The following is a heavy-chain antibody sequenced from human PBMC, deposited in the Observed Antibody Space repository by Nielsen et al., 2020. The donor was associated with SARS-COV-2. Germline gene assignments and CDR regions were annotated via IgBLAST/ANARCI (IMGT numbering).Heavy chain of an antibody. Sequence: WVRQAPGQGLEWMGWISAYNGNTNYAQKLQGRVTMTTDTSTSTAYMELRSLRSDDTAVYYCTRDRGGGCTNGVRYFDYWGQGTLVTVSS. CDR2: ISAYNGNT. V-gene: IGHV1-18*01. J-gene: IGHJ4*02. CDR3: TRDRGGGCTNGVRYFDY. D-gene: IGHD2-8*01.